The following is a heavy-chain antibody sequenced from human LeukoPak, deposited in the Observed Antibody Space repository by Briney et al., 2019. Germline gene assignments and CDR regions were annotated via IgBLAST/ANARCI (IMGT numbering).Heavy chain of an antibody. V-gene: IGHV4-38-2*02. D-gene: IGHD3-22*01. CDR2: IYHSGNT. CDR1: NYSISSGYY. Sequence: SETLSLTCTVSNYSISSGYYWAWIRQPPGKGLEWIGNIYHSGNTYYNPSLKSRVSLSVDTSENQFSLKLSSVTAADTAVYFCARGPYSYDSSGAFDIWGQGTMVTVSS. J-gene: IGHJ3*02. CDR3: ARGPYSYDSSGAFDI.